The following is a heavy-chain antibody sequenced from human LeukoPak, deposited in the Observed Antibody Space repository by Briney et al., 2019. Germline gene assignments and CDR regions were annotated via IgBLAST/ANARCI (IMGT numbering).Heavy chain of an antibody. J-gene: IGHJ4*02. V-gene: IGHV4-61*08. CDR1: GGSISSGDYY. D-gene: IGHD1-26*01. Sequence: PSETLSLTCTVSGGSISSGDYYWSWIRQPPGKGLEWIGYIYYSGSTNYNPSLKSRVTISADTSKAQFSLKLSSVTAADTAVYYCARGGSSLDYWGQGTLVTVSS. CDR3: ARGGSSLDY. CDR2: IYYSGST.